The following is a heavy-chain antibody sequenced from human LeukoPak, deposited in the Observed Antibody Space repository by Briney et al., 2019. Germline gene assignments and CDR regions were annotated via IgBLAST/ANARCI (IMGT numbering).Heavy chain of an antibody. CDR3: ARQGPTNWGSRAYWYLDL. CDR2: ISYSGST. Sequence: SETLSLTCSVFGGSISSYYWSWIRQPPGKGLEWIGYISYSGSTNYNPSLKSRVTISVDTSKNQFSLKLSSVTAADTAVYYCARQGPTNWGSRAYWYLDLWGRGTLVTVSS. CDR1: GGSISSYY. V-gene: IGHV4-59*08. J-gene: IGHJ2*01. D-gene: IGHD7-27*01.